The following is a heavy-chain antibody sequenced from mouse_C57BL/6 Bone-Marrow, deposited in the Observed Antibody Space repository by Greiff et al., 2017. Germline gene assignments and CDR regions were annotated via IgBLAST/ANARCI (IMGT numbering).Heavy chain of an antibody. J-gene: IGHJ4*01. Sequence: EVKLQESVAELVRPGASVKLSCTASGFNIKNTYMHWVKQRPEQGLEWIGRIDPANGNTKYAPKFQGKATITADTSSNTAYLQLSSLTSEDTAIYYCARTSTTVVARYAMDYWGQGTSVTVSS. CDR1: GFNIKNTY. CDR3: ARTSTTVVARYAMDY. CDR2: IDPANGNT. D-gene: IGHD1-1*01. V-gene: IGHV14-3*01.